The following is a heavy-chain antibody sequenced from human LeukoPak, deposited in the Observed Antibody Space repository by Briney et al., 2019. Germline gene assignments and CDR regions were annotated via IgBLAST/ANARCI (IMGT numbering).Heavy chain of an antibody. CDR1: GFNVSNNY. V-gene: IGHV3-7*01. Sequence: GGSLRLSCAASGFNVSNNYMTWVRQAPGKGLEWVANIKQDGSEKYYVDSVKGRFTISRDNAKNSLCLQMNSLRAEDTAVYFCAREAEGDYYDYWGQGTLVTVSS. D-gene: IGHD6-19*01. CDR2: IKQDGSEK. CDR3: AREAEGDYYDY. J-gene: IGHJ4*02.